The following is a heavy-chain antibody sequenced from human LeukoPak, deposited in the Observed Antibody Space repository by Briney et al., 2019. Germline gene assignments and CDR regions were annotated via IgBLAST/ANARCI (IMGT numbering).Heavy chain of an antibody. CDR2: ISSSSSYI. CDR3: ARDWNRYYDILTGYYYGMDV. V-gene: IGHV3-21*01. J-gene: IGHJ6*04. D-gene: IGHD3-9*01. CDR1: GFTFSSYS. Sequence: PGGSLRLSCAASGFTFSSYSMNWVRQAPGKGLEWVSSISSSSSYIYYADSVKGRFTISRDNAKNSLYLQMNSPRAEDTAVYYCARDWNRYYDILTGYYYGMDVWGKGTTVTVSS.